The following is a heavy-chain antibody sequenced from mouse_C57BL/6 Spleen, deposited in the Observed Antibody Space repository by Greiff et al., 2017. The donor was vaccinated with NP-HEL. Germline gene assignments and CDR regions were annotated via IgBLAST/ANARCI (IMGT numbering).Heavy chain of an antibody. D-gene: IGHD2-1*01. CDR1: GFTFSSYG. J-gene: IGHJ4*01. CDR2: ISSGGSYT. V-gene: IGHV5-6*01. Sequence: EVQLVESGGDLVKPGGSLKLSCAASGFTFSSYGMSWVRQTPDKRLEWVATISSGGSYTYYPDSVKGRFTISRDNAKNTLYLQMSSLKSEDTAMYYCARMGVYGNYHYAMDYWGQGTSVTVSS. CDR3: ARMGVYGNYHYAMDY.